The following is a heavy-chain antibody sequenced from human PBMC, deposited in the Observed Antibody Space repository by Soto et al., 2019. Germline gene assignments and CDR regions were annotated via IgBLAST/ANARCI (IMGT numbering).Heavy chain of an antibody. CDR2: IIPTLGTP. CDR3: ARVGLGAYDY. Sequence: QVQLVQSGAEVKKPGSSVKVSCKASGGIFSNFAFNWMRQAPGQGLEWMGGIIPTLGTPHYAQKFLGRVTITAAESTRTVYMEMSRLTVEDTAAYYCARVGLGAYDYWGQGTLVIVSS. J-gene: IGHJ4*02. CDR1: GGIFSNFA. D-gene: IGHD6-19*01. V-gene: IGHV1-69*01.